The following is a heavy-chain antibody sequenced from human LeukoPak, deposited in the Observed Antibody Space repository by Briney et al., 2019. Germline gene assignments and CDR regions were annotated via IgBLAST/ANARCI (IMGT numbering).Heavy chain of an antibody. Sequence: SETLSLTCTVSGDSISSSNWWSWVRQPPGKGLEWIGEIYHSGSTNYIPSLKSRVTISVDKSKNQFSLRLSSVTAADTAVYYCASKWLGLNYWGQGTLVTVSS. D-gene: IGHD6-19*01. CDR2: IYHSGST. CDR3: ASKWLGLNY. CDR1: GDSISSSNW. V-gene: IGHV4-4*02. J-gene: IGHJ4*02.